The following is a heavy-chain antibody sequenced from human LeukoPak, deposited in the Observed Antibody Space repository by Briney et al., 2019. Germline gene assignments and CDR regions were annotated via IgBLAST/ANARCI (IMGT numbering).Heavy chain of an antibody. CDR1: VGSISSGNW. D-gene: IGHD2-2*02. CDR3: ATAPILRGEGGEHYKYGMDV. CDR2: IYHNGTP. J-gene: IGHJ6*02. V-gene: IGHV4-4*02. Sequence: SETLSLTCAVSVGSISSGNWWSWVRQSPGKGLEWIGEIYHNGTPNYNPSLKSRVTISADKSKNHFSLKLTSVTAADTAVYYCATAPILRGEGGEHYKYGMDVWGQGTTVTVSS.